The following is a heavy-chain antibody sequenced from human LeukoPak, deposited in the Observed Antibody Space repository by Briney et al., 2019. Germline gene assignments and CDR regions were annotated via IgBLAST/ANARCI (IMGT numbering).Heavy chain of an antibody. V-gene: IGHV4-34*01. D-gene: IGHD4/OR15-4a*01. CDR1: GGSFSGYY. J-gene: IGHJ3*02. Sequence: ASETLSLTCAVYGGSFSGYYWSWIRQPPGKGLEWIGEINHSGSTNYNPSLKSRVTISVDTSKNQFSLKLSSVTAADTAVYYCARDSVLAFDIWGQGTMVTVSS. CDR3: ARDSVLAFDI. CDR2: INHSGST.